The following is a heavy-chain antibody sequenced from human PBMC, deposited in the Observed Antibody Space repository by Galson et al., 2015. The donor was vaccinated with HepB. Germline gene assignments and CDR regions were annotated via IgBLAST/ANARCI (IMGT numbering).Heavy chain of an antibody. V-gene: IGHV6-1*01. CDR3: ARVPLLFVDAVGYDAFDI. J-gene: IGHJ3*02. CDR1: GDSVSSDSAT. Sequence: CAISGDSVSSDSATWNWSRQSPSRGLEWLGRTYYRSNWHNDYALSVKSRISINADTSKNQISLQLTSVSPEDTAVYYCARVPLLFVDAVGYDAFDIWSQGTLVTLSS. D-gene: IGHD3-22*01. CDR2: TYYRSNWHN.